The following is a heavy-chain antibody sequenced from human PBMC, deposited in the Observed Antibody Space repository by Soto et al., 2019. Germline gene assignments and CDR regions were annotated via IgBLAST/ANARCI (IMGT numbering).Heavy chain of an antibody. D-gene: IGHD3-16*01. CDR3: AQLGLMTFSHKHYFNH. Sequence: PVGSLRLSCVASGFSFDNYGMSWVRQAPGEGLEWVSAIKSDGTSTYYAASVEDRFTISRDNSKSTLYLQLNSLRAEDTAVYYCAQLGLMTFSHKHYFNHWGRGTLVTVSS. CDR2: IKSDGTST. V-gene: IGHV3-23*01. J-gene: IGHJ4*02. CDR1: GFSFDNYG.